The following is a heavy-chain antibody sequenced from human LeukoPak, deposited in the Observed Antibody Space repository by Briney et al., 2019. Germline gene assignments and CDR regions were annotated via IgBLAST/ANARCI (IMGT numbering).Heavy chain of an antibody. CDR2: MNPNSGGT. CDR1: GYTFTSYD. V-gene: IGHV1-8*03. D-gene: IGHD5-12*01. CDR3: ARGRSTGYPYYFEY. Sequence: ASVKVSCKASGYTFTSYDINWVRQATGQGLEWMGWMNPNSGGTGYAQKFQGRVTITRNTSISTAYMELSGLRSEDTAVYYCARGRSTGYPYYFEYWGQGTLVTVSS. J-gene: IGHJ4*02.